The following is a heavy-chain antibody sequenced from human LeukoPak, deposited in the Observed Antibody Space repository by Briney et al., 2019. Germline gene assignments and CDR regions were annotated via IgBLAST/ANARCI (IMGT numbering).Heavy chain of an antibody. CDR1: GFTFSSYA. Sequence: PGGSLRLPCAPSGFTFSSYAMSWVRQARGKGLVWVSAISGSGGSTYYADSVKGRFTISRDNSKNTLYLQMNSLRAEDTAVYYCAKHYYDSSGYYGDSYFDYWGQGTLVTVSS. V-gene: IGHV3-23*01. CDR3: AKHYYDSSGYYGDSYFDY. D-gene: IGHD3-22*01. J-gene: IGHJ4*02. CDR2: ISGSGGST.